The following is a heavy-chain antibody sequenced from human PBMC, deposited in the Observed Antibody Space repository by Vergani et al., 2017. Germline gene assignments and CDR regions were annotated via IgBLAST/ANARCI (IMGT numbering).Heavy chain of an antibody. D-gene: IGHD1-26*01. CDR2: IYPGDSDT. V-gene: IGHV5-51*01. Sequence: EVQLVQSGAEVKKPGESLKISCKGSGYSFTTYWIGWVRQMPGKGLEWMGIIYPGDSDTRYSPCFQGQVTIAADKSIGTAYLQWSSRKASDTAMYYCARRRSENYWWFDPWGHGTLVTVSS. J-gene: IGHJ5*02. CDR1: GYSFTTYW. CDR3: ARRRSENYWWFDP.